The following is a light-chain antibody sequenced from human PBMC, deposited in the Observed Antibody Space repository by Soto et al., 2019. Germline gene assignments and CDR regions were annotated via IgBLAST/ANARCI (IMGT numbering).Light chain of an antibody. V-gene: IGLV2-8*01. Sequence: QSALTQPPSASGSPGQSVTISCTGTSSDVGAHNFVSWHQQHPGKAPKLMIYEVSKRPSGVPERFTGSKSGNTASLTVSGLQAEDEADYYCSSYAGSNNYVFGPGTKVTVL. CDR3: SSYAGSNNYV. CDR1: SSDVGAHNF. CDR2: EVS. J-gene: IGLJ1*01.